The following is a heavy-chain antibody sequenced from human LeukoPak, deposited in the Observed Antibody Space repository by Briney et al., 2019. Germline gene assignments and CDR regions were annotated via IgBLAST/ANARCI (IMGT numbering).Heavy chain of an antibody. D-gene: IGHD3-10*01. V-gene: IGHV3-23*01. J-gene: IGHJ5*02. CDR2: ISGSGGST. CDR3: AKEVAGVLLWFGEESWFDP. Sequence: GGSLRLSCAASGFTFSSYAMSWVRQAPGKGLEWVSAISGSGGSTYYADSVKGRFTISRDNSKNTLYLQMNSLRAEDTAVYYCAKEVAGVLLWFGEESWFDPWGQGTLVTVSS. CDR1: GFTFSSYA.